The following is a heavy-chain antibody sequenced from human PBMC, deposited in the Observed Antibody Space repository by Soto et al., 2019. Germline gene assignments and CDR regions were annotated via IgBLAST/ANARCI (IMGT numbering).Heavy chain of an antibody. CDR2: ISANGGGT. Sequence: AGGSLRRSCAASGFIFNNYAMTWVRQGPGKGLEWVSAISANGGGTYYTDSVKGRFTISRDNSKNMLYLQMNSLRAEDTAICYCAKAPYRSSPEFDYWGQGALVTVSS. D-gene: IGHD6-6*01. J-gene: IGHJ4*02. CDR1: GFIFNNYA. V-gene: IGHV3-23*01. CDR3: AKAPYRSSPEFDY.